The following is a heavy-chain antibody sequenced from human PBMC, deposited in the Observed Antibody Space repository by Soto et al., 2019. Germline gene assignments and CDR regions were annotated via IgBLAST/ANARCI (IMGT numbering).Heavy chain of an antibody. V-gene: IGHV1-3*01. CDR1: GYTFTSCA. Sequence: GASVKVSCKASGYTFTSCAMNWVRQAPGQRLEWMGWINAGNGNTKYSQKFQGRVTISRDSTKQTLYLQMNSLRPDDTAMYYCARDGVSSTEYTWNYGTYFDYWGQGALVTVSS. D-gene: IGHD1-7*01. CDR2: INAGNGNT. CDR3: ARDGVSSTEYTWNYGTYFDY. J-gene: IGHJ4*02.